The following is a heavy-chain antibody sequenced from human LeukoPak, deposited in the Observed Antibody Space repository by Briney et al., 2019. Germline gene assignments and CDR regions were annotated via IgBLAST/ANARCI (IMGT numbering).Heavy chain of an antibody. V-gene: IGHV1-8*03. D-gene: IGHD3-22*01. J-gene: IGHJ3*02. Sequence: GASVKVSRKASGYSLTSDDINWVRQAAGQGLEWMGWLNPDTGATGHAQKFQDRLTITATASINTAFMEMRSLTSEDTAVYYCARGHNFDNNGFYGDAFGIWGQGTMVTVSS. CDR1: GYSLTSDD. CDR3: ARGHNFDNNGFYGDAFGI. CDR2: LNPDTGAT.